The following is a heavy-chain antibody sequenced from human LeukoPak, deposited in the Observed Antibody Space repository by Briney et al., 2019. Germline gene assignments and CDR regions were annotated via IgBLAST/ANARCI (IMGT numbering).Heavy chain of an antibody. D-gene: IGHD3-22*01. CDR2: IYYTGTT. J-gene: IGHJ5*02. CDR3: ARGFYDSSGYSNCFDP. Sequence: SETLSLTCTVSGDSIGSSYWSWIRQPPGKTLEWIGYIYYTGTTNYNPSLKSRVTMSIDTSKNQFSLNLNSVTAADTAVYYCARGFYDSSGYSNCFDPWDQGTLVTVSS. CDR1: GDSIGSSY. V-gene: IGHV4-59*01.